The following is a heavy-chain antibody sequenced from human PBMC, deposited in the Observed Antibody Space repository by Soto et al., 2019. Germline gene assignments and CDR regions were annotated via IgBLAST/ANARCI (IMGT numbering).Heavy chain of an antibody. CDR3: ARLGIAAPGSRYFDY. V-gene: IGHV4-39*01. CDR2: IYYSGNT. D-gene: IGHD6-13*01. CDR1: GGSISSSSYY. J-gene: IGHJ4*02. Sequence: QLQLQESGPGLVKPSETLSLTCTVSGGSISSSSYYWGWIRQPPGKGLEWIGSIYYSGNTYYNPYLKGRVTLSGDTSKNQFSLKLSSVTAADTAVYYCARLGIAAPGSRYFDYWGQGTLVTVSS.